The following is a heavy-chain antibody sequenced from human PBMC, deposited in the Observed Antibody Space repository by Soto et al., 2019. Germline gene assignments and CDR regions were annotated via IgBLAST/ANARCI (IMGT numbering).Heavy chain of an antibody. D-gene: IGHD4-4*01. CDR3: ARHYMYSNYGYYYYYMDV. J-gene: IGHJ6*03. CDR2: IYPGDSDT. Sequence: GESLKISCKGSGYRFTSYWIGWVRQMPGKGLEWMGIIYPGDSDTRYSPSFQGQVTISADKSISTAYLQWSSLKASDTAMYYCARHYMYSNYGYYYYYMDVWGKGTTVTVSS. V-gene: IGHV5-51*01. CDR1: GYRFTSYW.